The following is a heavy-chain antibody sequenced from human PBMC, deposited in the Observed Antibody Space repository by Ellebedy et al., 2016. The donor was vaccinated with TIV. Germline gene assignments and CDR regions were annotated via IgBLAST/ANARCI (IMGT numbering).Heavy chain of an antibody. CDR2: MIGSGSKT. J-gene: IGHJ4*02. CDR3: AKDKRVTIFGVVISEGYYFDY. V-gene: IGHV3-23*01. D-gene: IGHD3-3*01. Sequence: GESLKISCAASGFNFNNYAMSWVRQAPGKGLEWVSTMIGSGSKTYYADSVKGRFTISRDNSKNTLYLQMDSLRAEDTAVYYCAKDKRVTIFGVVISEGYYFDYWGQGTLVTVSS. CDR1: GFNFNNYA.